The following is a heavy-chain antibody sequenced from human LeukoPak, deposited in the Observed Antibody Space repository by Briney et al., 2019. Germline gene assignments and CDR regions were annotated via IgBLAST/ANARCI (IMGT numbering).Heavy chain of an antibody. D-gene: IGHD3-22*01. J-gene: IGHJ4*02. CDR2: IIPIFGTA. Sequence: SVKVSCKASGGTFSSYAISWVRQAPGQGLEWMGRIIPIFGTANYAQKFQGRVTITTDESTSTAYMELSSLSSEDTAVYYCASEYYDSSGYYYAHDYWGQETLVTVSS. V-gene: IGHV1-69*05. CDR3: ASEYYDSSGYYYAHDY. CDR1: GGTFSSYA.